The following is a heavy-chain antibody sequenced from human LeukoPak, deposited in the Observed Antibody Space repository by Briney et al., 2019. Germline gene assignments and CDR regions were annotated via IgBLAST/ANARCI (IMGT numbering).Heavy chain of an antibody. V-gene: IGHV3-48*03. D-gene: IGHD7-27*01. J-gene: IGHJ4*02. CDR1: VFTFSDYE. Sequence: PGGSLRLSCAASVFTFSDYEMNWVRQAPGEGLEWVSYISSSGTTIYYADSVKGRFTISRDNAKNSLYLQMNSLRAEDTAVYYCALISGDSFDYWGQGTLVTVSS. CDR3: ALISGDSFDY. CDR2: ISSSGTTI.